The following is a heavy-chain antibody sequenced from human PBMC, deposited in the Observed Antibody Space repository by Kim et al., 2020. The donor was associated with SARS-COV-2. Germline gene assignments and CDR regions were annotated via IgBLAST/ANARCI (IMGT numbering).Heavy chain of an antibody. Sequence: SVKVSCKASGGTFSSYAISWVRQAPGQGLEWMGRIIPILGIANYAQKFQGRVTITADKSTSTAYMELSSLRSEDTAVYYCARVGVIGYCSGGSCSLARNYYYGMDVWGQGTTVTVSS. D-gene: IGHD2-15*01. CDR1: GGTFSSYA. J-gene: IGHJ6*02. V-gene: IGHV1-69*04. CDR3: ARVGVIGYCSGGSCSLARNYYYGMDV. CDR2: IIPILGIA.